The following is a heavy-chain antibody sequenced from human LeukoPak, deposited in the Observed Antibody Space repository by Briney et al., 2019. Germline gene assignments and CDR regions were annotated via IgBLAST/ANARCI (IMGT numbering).Heavy chain of an antibody. V-gene: IGHV3-21*01. Sequence: PAGSLRLSCAASAFTFSSYTMNWVRQAPGKGLEWVSSINGSSSFIYYADSVKGRFTTSRDNGKNSLYLQMNRLRAEDTAVYYCAKDQCGADFGGQGTLVTVSS. CDR1: AFTFSSYT. D-gene: IGHD2-21*01. CDR3: AKDQCGADF. J-gene: IGHJ4*02. CDR2: INGSSSFI.